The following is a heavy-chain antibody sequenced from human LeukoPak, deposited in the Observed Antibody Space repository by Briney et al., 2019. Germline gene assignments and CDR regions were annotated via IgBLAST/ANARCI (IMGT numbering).Heavy chain of an antibody. V-gene: IGHV4-34*01. CDR2: INHSGST. CDR3: ARNRGYCSSTSCQVYYYYYGMDV. Sequence: SETLSLTCTVSGGSISSYYWSWIRQPPGKGLEWIGEINHSGSTNYNPSLKSRVTISVDTSKNQFSLKLSSVTAADTAVYYCARNRGYCSSTSCQVYYYYYGMDVWGQGTTVTVSS. J-gene: IGHJ6*02. D-gene: IGHD2-2*01. CDR1: GGSISSYY.